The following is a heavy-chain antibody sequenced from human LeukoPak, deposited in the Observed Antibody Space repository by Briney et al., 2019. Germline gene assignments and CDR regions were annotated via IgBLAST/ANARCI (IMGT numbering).Heavy chain of an antibody. V-gene: IGHV4-34*01. CDR1: GGSFSGYY. CDR2: INHSGST. J-gene: IGHJ6*03. D-gene: IGHD3-3*01. CDR3: ARAPLVTIFGVVIGGYYMDV. Sequence: SETLSLTCAVYGGSFSGYYWSWIRQPPGKGLEWIGEINHSGSTNYNPSLKSRVTISVDTSKNQFSLKLSSVTAADTAVYYCARAPLVTIFGVVIGGYYMDVWGKGTTVTVSS.